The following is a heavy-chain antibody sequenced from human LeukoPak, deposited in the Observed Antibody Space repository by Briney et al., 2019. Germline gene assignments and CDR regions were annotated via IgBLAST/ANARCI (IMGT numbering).Heavy chain of an antibody. CDR3: ARDNHAAAGNYDY. CDR1: GGTFSSYG. V-gene: IGHV1-69*06. CDR2: IIPIFGTA. J-gene: IGHJ4*02. D-gene: IGHD6-13*01. Sequence: SVKVSCKASGGTFSSYGISWVRQAPGQGLEWMGGIIPIFGTANYAQKFQGRVTITADKSTSTAYMELSSLRSDDTAVYYCARDNHAAAGNYDYWGQGTLVTVSS.